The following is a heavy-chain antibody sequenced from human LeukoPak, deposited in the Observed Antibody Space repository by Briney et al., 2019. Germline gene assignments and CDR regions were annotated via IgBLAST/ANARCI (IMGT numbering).Heavy chain of an antibody. V-gene: IGHV4-59*01. CDR2: IYYSGNT. CDR3: ARVRRESYYFDY. D-gene: IGHD3-10*01. J-gene: IGHJ4*02. Sequence: SETLSLTCTVSGGSISSFYWSWIRQPPGKGLEWIGYIYYSGNTNYNPSLKNRVTISVDTSKNQFSLKLSSVTAADTAVYYCARVRRESYYFDYWGQGTLVTVSS. CDR1: GGSISSFY.